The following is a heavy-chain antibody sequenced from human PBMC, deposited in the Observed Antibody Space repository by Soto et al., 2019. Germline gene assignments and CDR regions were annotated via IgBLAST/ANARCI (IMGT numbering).Heavy chain of an antibody. J-gene: IGHJ5*02. CDR3: ARSCYDFWSGHHCS. V-gene: IGHV1-2*02. CDR1: GYNFNAYY. CDR2: INPNSGGP. D-gene: IGHD3-3*01. Sequence: GASVKVSCKTSGYNFNAYYIHWVRQAPGQGLEWMAWINPNSGGPHYAQKFQGRVTVTSDTSISTAYMELSGLTSDDTAVYYCARSCYDFWSGHHCSWGQGTRVTVSS.